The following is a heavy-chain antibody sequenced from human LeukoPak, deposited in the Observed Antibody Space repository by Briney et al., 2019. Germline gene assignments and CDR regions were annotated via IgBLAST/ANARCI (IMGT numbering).Heavy chain of an antibody. CDR2: ISGSGGST. J-gene: IGHJ6*02. CDR1: GFTFSSYA. V-gene: IGHV3-23*01. Sequence: GGSLRLSCAASGFTFSSYAMSWVRQAPGKGLEWVSAISGSGGSTYYADSVKGRFTISRDNSKNTLYLQMNSLRAEDTAVYYCAKDGQYYDSNGYYHYYYGMDVWGQGTTVTVSS. D-gene: IGHD3-22*01. CDR3: AKDGQYYDSNGYYHYYYGMDV.